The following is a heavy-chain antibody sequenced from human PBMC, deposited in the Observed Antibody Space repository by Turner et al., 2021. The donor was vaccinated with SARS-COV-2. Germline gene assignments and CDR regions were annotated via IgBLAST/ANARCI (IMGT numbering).Heavy chain of an antibody. Sequence: QVQLQESGPGLVKPSETLSLTCTVSGGSISSSSYFWGWIRQPPTKELAWIGSIYYSGTTYYNPSLKSRVSLSIDPSKNQFSLNLTSVTAADTALFYCARQAAGQGLDYWGRGILVTVSS. CDR1: GGSISSSSYF. J-gene: IGHJ4*02. CDR3: ARQAAGQGLDY. D-gene: IGHD3-10*01. CDR2: IYYSGTT. V-gene: IGHV4-39*01.